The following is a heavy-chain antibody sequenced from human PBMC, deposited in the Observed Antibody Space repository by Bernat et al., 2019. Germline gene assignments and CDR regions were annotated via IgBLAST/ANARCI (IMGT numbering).Heavy chain of an antibody. J-gene: IGHJ5*02. V-gene: IGHV1-69*02. CDR2: IIPILGIA. CDR3: ARGGNLKWLEENWFDT. D-gene: IGHD6-19*01. CDR1: GGTFSSYT. Sequence: QVQLVQSGAEVKKPGSSVKVSCKASGGTFSSYTISWVRQAPGQGLEWMGRIIPILGIANYAQKFQGRVTITADKSTSTAYMELSSLRSEDTAVYYCARGGNLKWLEENWFDTWGQGTLVTVSS.